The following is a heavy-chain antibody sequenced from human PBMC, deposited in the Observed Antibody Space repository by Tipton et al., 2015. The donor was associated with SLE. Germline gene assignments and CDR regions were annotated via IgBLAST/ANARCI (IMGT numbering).Heavy chain of an antibody. CDR2: IYHSGNT. J-gene: IGHJ6*03. V-gene: IGHV4-4*02. Sequence: TLSLTCAVSGGSINSYNWWTWVRQPPGKGLEWIGEIYHSGNTNYNPSLKSRVTISVDTSKNQFSLELSSVTAADTAVYYCARETEDTGWIHSRDYIYYYYYVDVWGQGTTVTVSS. CDR3: ARETEDTGWIHSRDYIYYYYYVDV. D-gene: IGHD6-19*01. CDR1: GGSINSYNW.